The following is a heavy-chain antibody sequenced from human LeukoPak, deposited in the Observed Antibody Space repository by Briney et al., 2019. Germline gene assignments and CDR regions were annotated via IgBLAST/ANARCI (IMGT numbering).Heavy chain of an antibody. CDR1: VYTFTGYY. CDR3: ARGAHYQDGSEGYDY. D-gene: IGHD3-10*01. V-gene: IGHV1-2*02. Sequence: AAVKVSCKASVYTFTGYYMHWVRQAPGQGLEWMGWINPNSGGTNYAQKFQGRVTMTRDTSISTAYMELSRLRSDDTAVYYCARGAHYQDGSEGYDYWGQGTLVTVSS. CDR2: INPNSGGT. J-gene: IGHJ4*02.